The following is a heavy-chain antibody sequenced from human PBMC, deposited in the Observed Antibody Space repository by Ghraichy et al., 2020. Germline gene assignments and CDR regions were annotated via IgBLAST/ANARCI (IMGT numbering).Heavy chain of an antibody. CDR2: IWYAGSNK. CDR1: GFTFSSYG. V-gene: IGHV3-33*01. D-gene: IGHD5-12*01. J-gene: IGHJ5*02. Sequence: GGSLRLSCAASGFTFSSYGMHWVRQAPGKGLEWVAVIWYAGSNKYYADSVKGRFTISRDNSKNTLYLQMNSLRAEDTAVYYCASPPMATAWGQGTLVTVSS. CDR3: ASPPMATA.